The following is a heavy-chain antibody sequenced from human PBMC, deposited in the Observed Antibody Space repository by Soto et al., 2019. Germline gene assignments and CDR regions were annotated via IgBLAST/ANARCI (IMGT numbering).Heavy chain of an antibody. CDR1: GFTFSSYA. J-gene: IGHJ6*02. Sequence: EVQLLESGGGLVQPGGSLRLSCAASGFTFSSYAMSWVRQAPGKGLEWVSAISGSGGSTYYADSVKGRFTISRDNSKNTLYLQMNSLRAEDTAVYYCAKDYYDFWSGYYYYGMDVWGQGTTVTVSS. D-gene: IGHD3-3*01. V-gene: IGHV3-23*01. CDR3: AKDYYDFWSGYYYYGMDV. CDR2: ISGSGGST.